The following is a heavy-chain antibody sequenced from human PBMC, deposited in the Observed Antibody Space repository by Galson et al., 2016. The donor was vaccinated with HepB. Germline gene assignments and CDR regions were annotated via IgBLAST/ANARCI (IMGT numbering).Heavy chain of an antibody. CDR2: VYPDDSDV. Sequence: QSGAEVKKPGESLKISCKGSGYIFNTYWIGWVRQMPGKGLEWMGIVYPDDSDVRYRPSFQGRVTISADKSINTAYLQWSSLTASDTAMYYCARPSMVNGVDYWGQGTPVIVSS. CDR1: GYIFNTYW. J-gene: IGHJ4*02. D-gene: IGHD5-18*01. CDR3: ARPSMVNGVDY. V-gene: IGHV5-51*01.